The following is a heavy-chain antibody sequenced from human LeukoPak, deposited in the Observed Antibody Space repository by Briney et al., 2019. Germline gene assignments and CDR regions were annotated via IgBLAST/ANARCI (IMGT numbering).Heavy chain of an antibody. J-gene: IGHJ4*02. CDR1: GFTFSSYA. Sequence: GGSLRLSCVASGFTFSSYAMSWVRQAPGKGLEWVSAISGSGGSTYYADSVKGRFTISRDNSKNTLYLQMNSLRAEDTAVYYCAKSSSSWYRLDYWGQGTLVTLSS. CDR2: ISGSGGST. V-gene: IGHV3-23*01. CDR3: AKSSSSWYRLDY. D-gene: IGHD6-13*01.